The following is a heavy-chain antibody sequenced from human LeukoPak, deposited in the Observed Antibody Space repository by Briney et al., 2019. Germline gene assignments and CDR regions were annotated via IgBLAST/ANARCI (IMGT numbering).Heavy chain of an antibody. V-gene: IGHV3-30*04. CDR2: ISYDGSNK. J-gene: IGHJ6*03. CDR3: ARPFLAGGYYMDV. D-gene: IGHD2/OR15-2a*01. CDR1: GFTFRSYA. Sequence: PGRSLRLSCAASGFTFRSYAMHWVRQAPGKGLEWVALISYDGSNKYYADSVKGRFTISRDNSKNTLFPQMNSLRADDTAVYYCARPFLAGGYYMDVWGKGTTVSVSS.